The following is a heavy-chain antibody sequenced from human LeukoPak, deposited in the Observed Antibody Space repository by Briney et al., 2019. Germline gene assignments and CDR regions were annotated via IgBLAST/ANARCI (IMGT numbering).Heavy chain of an antibody. CDR3: ARDTSAERGQQLAN. Sequence: PGGSLRLSCAASGFTFSRYWMSWVRQAPGKGLEYMANINEDGSEKYYVDSVKGRFTISRDNAKNSLFLQMNSLRVEDTAVYYCARDTSAERGQQLANWGQGTLVTVSS. J-gene: IGHJ4*02. CDR2: INEDGSEK. V-gene: IGHV3-7*04. D-gene: IGHD6-13*01. CDR1: GFTFSRYW.